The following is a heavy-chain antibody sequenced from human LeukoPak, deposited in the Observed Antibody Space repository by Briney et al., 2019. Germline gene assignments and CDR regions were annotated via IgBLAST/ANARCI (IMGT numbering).Heavy chain of an antibody. Sequence: PGRSLRLSCAASGFTFDDYAMHWVRQAPGKGLEWVSGISWNSGSIGYADSVKGRFTISRDNAKNSLYLQMNSLRAEDTAVYYCARDTQPHEASLWGQGTLVTVSS. CDR3: ARDTQPHEASL. D-gene: IGHD5-18*01. CDR2: ISWNSGSI. CDR1: GFTFDDYA. V-gene: IGHV3-9*01. J-gene: IGHJ4*02.